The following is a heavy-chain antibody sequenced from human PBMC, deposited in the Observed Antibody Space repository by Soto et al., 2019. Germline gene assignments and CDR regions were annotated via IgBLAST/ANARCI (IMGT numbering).Heavy chain of an antibody. CDR3: ARDICTNGVCAQPYYSDY. Sequence: GGSLRLSCAASGFTVSSNYMSWVRQAPGKGLEWVSVIYSGGSTYYADSVKGRFTISRDNSKNTLYLQMNSLRAEDTAVYYCARDICTNGVCAQPYYSDYWGQGTLVTVSS. D-gene: IGHD2-8*01. CDR2: IYSGGST. J-gene: IGHJ4*02. CDR1: GFTVSSNY. V-gene: IGHV3-66*01.